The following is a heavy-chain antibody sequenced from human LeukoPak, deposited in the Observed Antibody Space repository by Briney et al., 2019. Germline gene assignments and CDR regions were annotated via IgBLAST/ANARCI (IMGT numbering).Heavy chain of an antibody. Sequence: GGSPRLSCTASGFPFSTYWISWVRQAPGKGPEWVANIKGDGSVQDYVDDVRGRFTISRDNAKNSVYLQMNSLRVDDTAIYYCVGQLLRVAWGKGTTVTVSS. CDR1: GFPFSTYW. V-gene: IGHV3-7*01. CDR2: IKGDGSVQ. D-gene: IGHD2-2*01. J-gene: IGHJ6*04. CDR3: VGQLLRVA.